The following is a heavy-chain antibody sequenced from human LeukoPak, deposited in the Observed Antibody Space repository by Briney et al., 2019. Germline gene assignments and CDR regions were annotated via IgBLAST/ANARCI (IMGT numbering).Heavy chain of an antibody. CDR3: ARNREDYYDSSGYYFDY. Sequence: PSETLSLTCTVSGGSISSSSYYWGWIRQPPGKGLEWIGSIYYSGSTYYNPSLKSRVTISVDTSKNQFSLKLSSVTAADTAVYYCARNREDYYDSSGYYFDYWGQGTLVTVSS. CDR2: IYYSGST. V-gene: IGHV4-39*01. CDR1: GGSISSSSYY. J-gene: IGHJ4*02. D-gene: IGHD3-22*01.